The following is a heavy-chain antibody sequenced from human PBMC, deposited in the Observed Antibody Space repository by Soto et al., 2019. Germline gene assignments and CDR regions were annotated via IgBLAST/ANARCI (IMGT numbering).Heavy chain of an antibody. CDR2: IYYSGST. D-gene: IGHD3-3*01. CDR3: AREVLGDSWSGYYGEYFDY. J-gene: IGHJ4*02. Sequence: SETLSLTCTVSGGSISSYYWSWIRQPPGKGLEWIGYIYYSGSTNYNPSLKSRVTISVDTSKNQFSLKLSSVTAADTAVYYCAREVLGDSWSGYYGEYFDYWGQGTLVTVSS. CDR1: GGSISSYY. V-gene: IGHV4-59*01.